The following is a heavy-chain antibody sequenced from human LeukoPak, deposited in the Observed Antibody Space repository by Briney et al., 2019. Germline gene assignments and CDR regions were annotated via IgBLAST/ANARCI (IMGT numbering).Heavy chain of an antibody. J-gene: IGHJ4*02. CDR2: INNSGST. CDR3: ARVSYYDSSGNRGAFDY. Sequence: SETLSLTCAVYAGSFSGYYWSWIRQPPGKGLEWIGEINNSGSTNYNPSLKSRVTTSEDYSKNQYSLKMSSGTAAATAVYYCARVSYYDSSGNRGAFDYWGQGTLVTASS. D-gene: IGHD3-22*01. V-gene: IGHV4-34*01. CDR1: AGSFSGYY.